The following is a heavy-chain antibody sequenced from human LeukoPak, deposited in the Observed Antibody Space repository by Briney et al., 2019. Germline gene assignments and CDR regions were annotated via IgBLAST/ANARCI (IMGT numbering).Heavy chain of an antibody. CDR2: IIPIFGTA. V-gene: IGHV1-69*06. CDR1: GGTFSSYA. CDR3: ARDYGGNSGGYFDY. D-gene: IGHD4-23*01. J-gene: IGHJ4*02. Sequence: WASVKVSCKASGGTFSSYAISWVRQAPGQGLEWMGGIIPIFGTANYAQKFQGRVTITADKSTSTAHMELSSLRSEDTAVYYCARDYGGNSGGYFDYWGQGTLVTVSS.